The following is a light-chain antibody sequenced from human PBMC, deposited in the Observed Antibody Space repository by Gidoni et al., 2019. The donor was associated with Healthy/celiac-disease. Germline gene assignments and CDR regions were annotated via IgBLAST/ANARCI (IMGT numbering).Light chain of an antibody. CDR1: QSISSW. CDR3: QQYNSYPLT. J-gene: IGKJ4*01. V-gene: IGKV1-5*03. CDR2: KAS. Sequence: DIQMTQSPSTLSASVGDRVTITCRACQSISSWLAWYQQKPGKAPKLLIYKASSLESGVPSRFSGSGTGTEFTLTISSLQPDDFATYYCQQYNSYPLTFGGGTKVEIK.